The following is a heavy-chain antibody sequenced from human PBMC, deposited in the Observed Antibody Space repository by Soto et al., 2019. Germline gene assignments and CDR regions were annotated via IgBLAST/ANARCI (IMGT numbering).Heavy chain of an antibody. CDR3: ASKLYSGYDYVGMDV. D-gene: IGHD5-12*01. Sequence: GESLKISCKGSGYSFTSCWIGWVRQMPGKGLEWMGIIYPGDSDTRYSPSFQGQVTISADKSISTAYLQWSSLKASDTAMYYCASKLYSGYDYVGMDVWGQGTTVTVSS. V-gene: IGHV5-51*01. J-gene: IGHJ6*02. CDR2: IYPGDSDT. CDR1: GYSFTSCW.